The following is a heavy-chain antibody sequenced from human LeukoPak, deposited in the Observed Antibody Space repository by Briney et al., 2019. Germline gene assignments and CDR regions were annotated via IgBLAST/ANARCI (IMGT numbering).Heavy chain of an antibody. D-gene: IGHD3-22*01. CDR1: GGSISSYY. V-gene: IGHV4-59*01. J-gene: IGHJ4*02. CDR3: ASPYYDRSGYFYASDS. CDR2: VFYSGRT. Sequence: PSETLSLTCTVSGGSISSYYWSWIRQPPGKGLEWIGYVFYSGRTNYNPSLKSRVTISIDTAKNQFSLKLNSVTAADTAVYYCASPYYDRSGYFYASDSWGQGTLVTVSS.